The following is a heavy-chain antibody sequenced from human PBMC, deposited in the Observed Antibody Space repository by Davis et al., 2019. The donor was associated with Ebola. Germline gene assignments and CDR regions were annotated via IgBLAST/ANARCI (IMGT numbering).Heavy chain of an antibody. D-gene: IGHD2-2*01. V-gene: IGHV3-73*01. Sequence: GESLKISCAASGFTFSGSAMHWVRQASGKGLEWVGRIRSKANSYATAYAASVKGRFTISRDDSKNTAYLQMNSLKTEDTAVYYCTRRVEAYCSSTSCYGLQYYYYGMDVWGQGTTVTVSS. CDR2: IRSKANSYAT. CDR1: GFTFSGSA. CDR3: TRRVEAYCSSTSCYGLQYYYYGMDV. J-gene: IGHJ6*02.